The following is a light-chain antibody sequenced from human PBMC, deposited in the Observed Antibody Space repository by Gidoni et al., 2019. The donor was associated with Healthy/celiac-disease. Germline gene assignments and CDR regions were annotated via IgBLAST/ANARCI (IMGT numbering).Light chain of an antibody. Sequence: DIQMTQSPSSVSASVGDRVTITCRASQAISSWLAWYQQKPGKAPKPLIYGASSLQSGVPSRFSGSGSRTDFTLTISSLQPEDFATYYCQQANSFPQVTFXXXTRLEIK. CDR1: QAISSW. CDR3: QQANSFPQVT. CDR2: GAS. V-gene: IGKV1-12*01. J-gene: IGKJ5*01.